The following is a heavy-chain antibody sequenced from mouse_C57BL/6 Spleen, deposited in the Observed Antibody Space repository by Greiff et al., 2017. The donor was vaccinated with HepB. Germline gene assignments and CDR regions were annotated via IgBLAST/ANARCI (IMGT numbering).Heavy chain of an antibody. CDR3: ASSHYYGSSYRGFAY. CDR1: GFTFSDYG. CDR2: ISSGSSTI. J-gene: IGHJ3*01. V-gene: IGHV5-17*01. Sequence: EVQLVESGGGLVKPGGSLKLSCAASGFTFSDYGMHWVRQAPEKGLEWVAYISSGSSTIYYADTVKGRFTISRDNAKNTLFLQMTSLRSEDTAMYYCASSHYYGSSYRGFAYWGQGTLVTVSA. D-gene: IGHD1-1*01.